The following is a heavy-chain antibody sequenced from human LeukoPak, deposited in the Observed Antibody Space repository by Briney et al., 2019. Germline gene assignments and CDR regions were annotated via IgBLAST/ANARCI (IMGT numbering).Heavy chain of an antibody. CDR2: INHSGST. CDR3: AAELDGYKTFDQ. J-gene: IGHJ4*02. Sequence: SETLSLTCAVYGGSFSGYYWSWIRQPPGKGLEWIGEINHSGSTNYNPSLKSRVTISVDTSKNQFSLKLSSVTAADTAVYYCAAELDGYKTFDQWGQGTLVTVSS. D-gene: IGHD5-24*01. CDR1: GGSFSGYY. V-gene: IGHV4-34*01.